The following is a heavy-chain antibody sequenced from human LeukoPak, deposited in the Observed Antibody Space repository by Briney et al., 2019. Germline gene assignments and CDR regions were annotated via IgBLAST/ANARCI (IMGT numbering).Heavy chain of an antibody. CDR2: INHSGST. J-gene: IGHJ5*02. Sequence: SKTLSLTCTVSGGSISSGGYYWSWIRQPPGKGLEWIGEINHSGSTNYNPSLKSRVTISVDTSKNQFSLKLSSVTAADTAVYYCARHEILALSSTSCPNWFDPWGQGTLVTVSS. D-gene: IGHD2-2*01. V-gene: IGHV4-39*01. CDR3: ARHEILALSSTSCPNWFDP. CDR1: GGSISSGGYY.